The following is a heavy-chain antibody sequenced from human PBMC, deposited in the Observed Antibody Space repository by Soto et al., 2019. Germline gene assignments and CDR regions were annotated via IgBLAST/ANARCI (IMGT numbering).Heavy chain of an antibody. CDR1: GGTFSSYA. Sequence: QVQLVQSGAEVKKPGSSVKVSCKASGGTFSSYAISWVRQAPGQGLEWMGGIIPIFGTANYAQKFQGRVTITADEATSTDYMGLSSRGSEDTAVYYGAALGGSGWGYFAYWGQGTLVSVSS. V-gene: IGHV1-69*01. CDR2: IIPIFGTA. D-gene: IGHD6-19*01. J-gene: IGHJ4*02. CDR3: AALGGSGWGYFAY.